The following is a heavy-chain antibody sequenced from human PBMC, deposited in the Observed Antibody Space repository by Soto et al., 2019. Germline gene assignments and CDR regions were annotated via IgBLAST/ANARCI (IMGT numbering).Heavy chain of an antibody. V-gene: IGHV4-61*01. Sequence: SETLSLTCTVSGGSVSSESHYWSWIRQTPGKGLEWIGYIYYTGSTNYNPSLKGRVTMSVDTSRDQVSLRLRSVTRADTAVYYCARVSAMAERGDYYGMDVWGQGTTVTVSS. D-gene: IGHD5-18*01. CDR3: ARVSAMAERGDYYGMDV. CDR2: IYYTGST. J-gene: IGHJ6*02. CDR1: GGSVSSESHY.